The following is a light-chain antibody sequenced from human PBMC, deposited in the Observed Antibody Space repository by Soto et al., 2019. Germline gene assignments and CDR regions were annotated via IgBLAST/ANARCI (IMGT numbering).Light chain of an antibody. Sequence: QSALTQPPSASGSPGQSVAISCTGSSSDVGGYNYVSWYQQYPGKAPKLMIYEVSKWPSGVPDRFSGSKSGNTASLTVSGLQAEDEADYYCSSYGGSNNLLFGGGTKLTVL. V-gene: IGLV2-8*01. CDR1: SSDVGGYNY. CDR2: EVS. J-gene: IGLJ2*01. CDR3: SSYGGSNNLL.